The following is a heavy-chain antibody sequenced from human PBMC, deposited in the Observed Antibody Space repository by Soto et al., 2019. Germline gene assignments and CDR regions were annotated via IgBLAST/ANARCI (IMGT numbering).Heavy chain of an antibody. CDR1: GFTFDDYG. Sequence: GGSLRLSCAASGFTFDDYGMSWVRQAPGKGLEWVSGINWNGGSTGYADSVKVRFTISIDNAKNSLYLQMNSLRAEDTALYYCARVGGYCSGGSCYSGYYYYGMDVWGQGTTVTVSS. D-gene: IGHD2-15*01. J-gene: IGHJ6*02. CDR3: ARVGGYCSGGSCYSGYYYYGMDV. CDR2: INWNGGST. V-gene: IGHV3-20*04.